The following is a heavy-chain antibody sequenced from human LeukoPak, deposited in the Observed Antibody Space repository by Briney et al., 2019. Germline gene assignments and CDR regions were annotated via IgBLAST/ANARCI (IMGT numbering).Heavy chain of an antibody. CDR1: GGSISSYY. J-gene: IGHJ6*03. CDR3: ARENDLGYCSGGSCYYYMDV. D-gene: IGHD2-15*01. Sequence: SETLSLTCTVSGGSISSYYWSWIRQPAGKGLEWIGRIYTSRSTNYNPSLKSRVTISVDKSKNQFSLKLSSVTAADTAVYYCARENDLGYCSGGSCYYYMDVWGKGTTVTVSS. V-gene: IGHV4-4*07. CDR2: IYTSRST.